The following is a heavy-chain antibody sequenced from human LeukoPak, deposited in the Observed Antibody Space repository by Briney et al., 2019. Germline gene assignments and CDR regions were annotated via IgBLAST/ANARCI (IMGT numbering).Heavy chain of an antibody. CDR2: IFHSGST. CDR3: ARRGDGYNEDFFDY. V-gene: IGHV4-39*01. Sequence: PSETLSLTCTVSGGSITSSSYYWVWIRQPPGKGLEWIGSIFHSGSTYYNASLKSRVTISVDTSRNQFSLKLSSVTAADTAVYYCARRGDGYNEDFFDYWGQGTLVTVSS. D-gene: IGHD5-24*01. CDR1: GGSITSSSYY. J-gene: IGHJ4*02.